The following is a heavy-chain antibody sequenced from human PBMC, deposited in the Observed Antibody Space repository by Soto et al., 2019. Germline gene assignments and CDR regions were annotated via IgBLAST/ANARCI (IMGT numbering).Heavy chain of an antibody. CDR1: GGSISSGGYS. D-gene: IGHD2-15*01. CDR3: VGGDKVVVADY. J-gene: IGHJ4*02. CDR2: IYHSGST. V-gene: IGHV4-30-2*01. Sequence: QLQLQESGSGLVKPSQTLSLTCAVSGGSISSGGYSWSWIRQPPGKGLEWIGYIYHSGSTYYNPSRKSRVTISVDRSKNQFSLKLSSVTAADTAVYYCVGGDKVVVADYWGQGTLVTVSS.